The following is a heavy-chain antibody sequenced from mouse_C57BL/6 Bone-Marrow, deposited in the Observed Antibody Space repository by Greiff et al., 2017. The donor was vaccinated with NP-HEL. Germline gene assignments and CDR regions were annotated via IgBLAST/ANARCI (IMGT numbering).Heavy chain of an antibody. D-gene: IGHD2-1*01. J-gene: IGHJ2*01. CDR2: IDPETGGT. CDR3: TRSNGNYPFDY. V-gene: IGHV1-15*01. CDR1: GYTFTDYE. Sequence: VQLQESGAELVRPGASVTLSCKASGYTFTDYEMHWVKQTPVHGLEWIGAIDPETGGTAYNQKFKGKAILTADKSSSTAYMELRSLTSEDSAVYYCTRSNGNYPFDYWGQGTTLTVSS.